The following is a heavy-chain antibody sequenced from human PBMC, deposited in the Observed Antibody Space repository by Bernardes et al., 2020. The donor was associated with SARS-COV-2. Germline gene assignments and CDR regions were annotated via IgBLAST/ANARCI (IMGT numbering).Heavy chain of an antibody. CDR1: GNSFSSYW. J-gene: IGHJ6*02. Sequence: GESLKISCQGIGNSFSSYWIAWVRQMSGKGLGWMGIIHPGDSDTRYSPSFQGQVTISADMSISTVYLQWSSLKASDTAIYYCARGGYGDSLSLLHAFGMDVWGQGTTVTVSS. CDR3: ARGGYGDSLSLLHAFGMDV. V-gene: IGHV5-51*01. D-gene: IGHD2-21*02. CDR2: IHPGDSDT.